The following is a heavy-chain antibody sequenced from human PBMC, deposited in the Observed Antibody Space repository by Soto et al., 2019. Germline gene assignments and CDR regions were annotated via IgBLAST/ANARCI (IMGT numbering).Heavy chain of an antibody. Sequence: KAGGSLRLSCAASGFTFSSYSLNWVRQAPGKGLEWVSSIDSSRDYIYYAESVKGRFTISRDNAKKSVYLQMNSLRAEDTAVYYCARGWDTAILDYWGQGTLVTVSS. CDR2: IDSSRDYI. CDR1: GFTFSSYS. J-gene: IGHJ4*02. D-gene: IGHD5-18*01. CDR3: ARGWDTAILDY. V-gene: IGHV3-21*01.